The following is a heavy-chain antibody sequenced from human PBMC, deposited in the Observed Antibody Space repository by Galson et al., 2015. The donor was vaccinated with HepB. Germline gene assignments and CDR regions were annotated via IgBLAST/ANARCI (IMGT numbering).Heavy chain of an antibody. CDR1: GFTFSSYS. CDR3: ARKHGSLAALDY. V-gene: IGHV3-21*01. D-gene: IGHD6-6*01. Sequence: SLRLSCAASGFTFSSYSMNWVRQAPGKGLEWVSSISSSSSYIYYADSVKGRFTISRDNAKNSLYLQMNSLRAEDTAVYYCARKHGSLAALDYWGQGTLVTVSS. CDR2: ISSSSSYI. J-gene: IGHJ4*02.